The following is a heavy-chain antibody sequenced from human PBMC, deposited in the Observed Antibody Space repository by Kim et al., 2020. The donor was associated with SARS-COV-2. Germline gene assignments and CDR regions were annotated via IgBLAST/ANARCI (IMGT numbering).Heavy chain of an antibody. J-gene: IGHJ5*02. Sequence: SETLSLTCAVYGGSFSGYYWSWIRQPPGKGLEWIGEINHSGSTNYNPSLKSRLTISVNTSTNQFSLKLISVTAAGTAVYYCARGEYSSSWYGKHNWCDPWGQGTLVTVSS. D-gene: IGHD6-13*01. CDR3: ARGEYSSSWYGKHNWCDP. CDR1: GGSFSGYY. CDR2: INHSGST. V-gene: IGHV4-34*01.